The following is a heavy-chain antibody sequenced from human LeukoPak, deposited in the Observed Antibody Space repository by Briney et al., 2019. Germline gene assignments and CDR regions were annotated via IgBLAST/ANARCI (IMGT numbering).Heavy chain of an antibody. CDR2: IYTSGST. J-gene: IGHJ4*02. CDR1: GGSISSYY. Sequence: SETLSLTCTVSGGSISSYYWSWIRQPAGKGLEWVGRIYTSGSTNYNPFLKSRVTMSVDTSKNQFSLKLTSVTAADTAVYYCAKDPFDEDYFDYWGQGTLVTVSS. V-gene: IGHV4-4*07. D-gene: IGHD2/OR15-2a*01. CDR3: AKDPFDEDYFDY.